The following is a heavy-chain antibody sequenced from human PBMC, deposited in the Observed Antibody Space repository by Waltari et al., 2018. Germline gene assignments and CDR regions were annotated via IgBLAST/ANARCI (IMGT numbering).Heavy chain of an antibody. V-gene: IGHV6-1*01. Sequence: QVQLQQSGPGLVKPSQTLSLTCAISGDSVSRYGAAWNWIRQSPSRGLEWLGRAYYRSKWSNDYAVSVNSRITINPDTSKNQFSLQLHSVTPDDTAVYYCASGRDSAFDIWGQGTIVTVSS. J-gene: IGHJ3*02. CDR3: ASGRDSAFDI. CDR1: GDSVSRYGAA. CDR2: AYYRSKWSN. D-gene: IGHD3-10*01.